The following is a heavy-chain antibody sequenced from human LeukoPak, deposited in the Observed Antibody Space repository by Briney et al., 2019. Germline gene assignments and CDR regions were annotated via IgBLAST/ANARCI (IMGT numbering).Heavy chain of an antibody. D-gene: IGHD3-22*01. CDR2: IHYSVST. V-gene: IGHV4-59*01. CDR1: GGSLSSYY. Sequence: PSETLSLTCTLPGGSLSSYYWSSRRDTPGEGVERIGYIHYSVSTNYIPSRKSRVTISVDTSKNQSSLKLSSVTAADTAVYYCARDYSNYYDGSAYYPYYYYYGMDVWGQGTTVTVSS. CDR3: ARDYSNYYDGSAYYPYYYYYGMDV. J-gene: IGHJ6*02.